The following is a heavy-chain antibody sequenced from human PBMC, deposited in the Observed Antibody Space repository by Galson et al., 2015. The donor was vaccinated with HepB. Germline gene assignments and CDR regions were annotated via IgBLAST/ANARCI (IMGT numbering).Heavy chain of an antibody. V-gene: IGHV5-51*03. Sequence: SGAEVKKPGESLKIPCKGSGYSFTSYWIGWVRQMPGKGLEWMGIIYPGDSDTRYSPSFQGQVTISADKSISTAYLQWSSLKASDTAMYYCARPHGVKGRGYYGMDVWGQGTTVTVSS. CDR3: ARPHGVKGRGYYGMDV. J-gene: IGHJ6*02. D-gene: IGHD4-17*01. CDR2: IYPGDSDT. CDR1: GYSFTSYW.